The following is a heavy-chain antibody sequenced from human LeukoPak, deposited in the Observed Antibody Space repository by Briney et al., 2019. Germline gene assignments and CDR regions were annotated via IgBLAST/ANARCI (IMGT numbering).Heavy chain of an antibody. CDR2: IIPIFGTA. J-gene: IGHJ3*02. CDR3: AKNSNSRWYGDPFEI. V-gene: IGHV1-69*13. Sequence: SVKVSCKASGGTFSSYAISWVRQAPGQGLEWMGGIIPIFGTANYAQKFQGRVTITADESTSTAYMELSSLRSEDTAVYYCAKNSNSRWYGDPFEIWGQGTMVTVSS. CDR1: GGTFSSYA. D-gene: IGHD6-13*01.